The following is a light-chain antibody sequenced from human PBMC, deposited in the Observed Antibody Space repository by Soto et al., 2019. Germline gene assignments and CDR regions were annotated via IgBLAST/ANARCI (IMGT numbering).Light chain of an antibody. CDR3: QQYHNYPRT. V-gene: IGKV1-5*01. J-gene: IGKJ1*01. CDR1: QSITNY. Sequence: DIQMTQSPSTLSTSVGARVTITCRASQSITNYLNWYQHKPGKAPKFLIYDASSLESGVPSRFSGSGSGTEFTLTISNLQPDDFATYFCQQYHNYPRTFGQGTKVDIK. CDR2: DAS.